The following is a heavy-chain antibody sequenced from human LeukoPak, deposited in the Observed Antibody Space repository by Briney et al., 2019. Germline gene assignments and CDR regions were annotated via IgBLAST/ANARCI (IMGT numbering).Heavy chain of an antibody. J-gene: IGHJ4*02. D-gene: IGHD3-22*01. CDR3: ARGRGLTYYYDSSGPYYFDY. CDR1: GGSISNYY. CDR2: IYYSGST. V-gene: IGHV4-59*01. Sequence: SETLSLTCTVSGGSISNYYWSWIRQPPGKGLEWIGYIYYSGSTKYNPSLKSRVTISVDTSKNQFSLKLSSVTAADTAVYYCARGRGLTYYYDSSGPYYFDYWGQGTLVTVSS.